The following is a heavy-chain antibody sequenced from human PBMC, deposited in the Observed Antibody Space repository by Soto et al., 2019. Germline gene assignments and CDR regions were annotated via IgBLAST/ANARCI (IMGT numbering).Heavy chain of an antibody. J-gene: IGHJ4*02. Sequence: SETLSLTCAVYGGSFSGYYWSWIRQPPGKGLEWIGEINHSGSTNYNPSLKSRVTISVDTSKNQFSLKLSSVTAADTAVYYCASGRGYSYGLLDYWGQGTLVTVSS. CDR3: ASGRGYSYGLLDY. CDR1: GGSFSGYY. CDR2: INHSGST. V-gene: IGHV4-34*01. D-gene: IGHD5-18*01.